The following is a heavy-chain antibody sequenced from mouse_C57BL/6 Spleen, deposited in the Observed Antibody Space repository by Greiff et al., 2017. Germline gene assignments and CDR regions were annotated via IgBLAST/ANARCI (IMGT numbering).Heavy chain of an antibody. CDR2: IRHKADGYTT. CDR3: ARYKGDYHSRYFDV. J-gene: IGHJ1*03. D-gene: IGHD2-5*01. Sequence: EVKLMESGGGLVQPGGSLSLSCAASGFTFTDYYMSWVRQPPGKALEWLGLIRHKADGYTTEYSASVKGRFTISRGNAQSVLYLQMKALRGEDSATYYCARYKGDYHSRYFDVWGTGTTVTVSS. V-gene: IGHV7-3*01. CDR1: GFTFTDYY.